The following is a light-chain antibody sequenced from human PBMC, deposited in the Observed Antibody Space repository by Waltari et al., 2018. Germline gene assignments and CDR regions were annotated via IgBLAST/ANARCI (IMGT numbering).Light chain of an antibody. CDR1: QAINNY. CDR3: QKYNSAFLS. Sequence: DIQMTQFPSSLSASVGDSVTISCRASQAINNYLAWYQQKPGKLPKLLIYATSTLQSGVPSRFNGSGTGTDFTLTIRSLQPEDVATYYCQKYNSAFLSFGGGTKVEIK. J-gene: IGKJ4*01. CDR2: ATS. V-gene: IGKV1-27*01.